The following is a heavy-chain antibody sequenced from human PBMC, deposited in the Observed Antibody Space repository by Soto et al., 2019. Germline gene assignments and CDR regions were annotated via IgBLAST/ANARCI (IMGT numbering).Heavy chain of an antibody. J-gene: IGHJ5*02. CDR3: ARVADCSGGSCLNNWFDP. Sequence: QVQLQESGPGLVKPSQTLSLTCTVSGGSISSGSYYWSWIRQPPGKGLEWTGHISHSGSTYYNPSLESRITILGDRSKNQFSLKLNSVTAADTAVYYCARVADCSGGSCLNNWFDPWGQGTLVTVSS. CDR2: ISHSGST. V-gene: IGHV4-30-4*01. D-gene: IGHD2-15*01. CDR1: GGSISSGSYY.